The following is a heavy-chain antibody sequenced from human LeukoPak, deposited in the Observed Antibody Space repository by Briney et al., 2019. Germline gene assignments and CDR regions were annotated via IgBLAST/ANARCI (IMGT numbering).Heavy chain of an antibody. Sequence: GGSLRLSCAASGFTFSSYAMHWVRQAPGKGLEWVAVISYDGSNKYYADSVKGRFTISRDNSKNTLYLQMNSLRAEDTAVYYCARNYDYVWGSYRLVLGPLDYWGQGTLVTVSS. V-gene: IGHV3-30*04. J-gene: IGHJ4*02. CDR3: ARNYDYVWGSYRLVLGPLDY. D-gene: IGHD3-16*02. CDR2: ISYDGSNK. CDR1: GFTFSSYA.